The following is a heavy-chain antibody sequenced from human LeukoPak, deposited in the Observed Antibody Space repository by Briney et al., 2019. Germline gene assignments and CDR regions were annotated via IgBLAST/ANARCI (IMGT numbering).Heavy chain of an antibody. V-gene: IGHV3-23*01. CDR3: AKGPGNWIANFDY. Sequence: GGSLRLSCAASGFTFSNFAMSWVRQAPGKGLEWVSGISGGGDSTYYTDSVKGRFTILRDNSKNPLYLHLYSLRAEDTAVYYCAKGPGNWIANFDYWGRGTQVTVSP. D-gene: IGHD2-2*03. CDR1: GFTFSNFA. CDR2: ISGGGDST. J-gene: IGHJ4*02.